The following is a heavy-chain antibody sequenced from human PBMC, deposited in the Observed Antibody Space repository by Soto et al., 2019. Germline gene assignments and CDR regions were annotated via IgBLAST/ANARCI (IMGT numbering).Heavy chain of an antibody. J-gene: IGHJ6*02. D-gene: IGHD6-6*01. Sequence: QVQLVQSGAEVKKPGASVKVSCKASGYTFTGYYMHWVRQAPGQGLEWMGWINPNSGGTNYAQKFQGRVTMTRDTSISTAYMELSRLRSDDTAVYYCARDRGRGSSYGPYGMDVWGRGTTVTVSS. CDR1: GYTFTGYY. CDR2: INPNSGGT. V-gene: IGHV1-2*02. CDR3: ARDRGRGSSYGPYGMDV.